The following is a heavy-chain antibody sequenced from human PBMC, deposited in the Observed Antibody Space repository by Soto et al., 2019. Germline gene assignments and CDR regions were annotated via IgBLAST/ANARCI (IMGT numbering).Heavy chain of an antibody. V-gene: IGHV1-18*01. J-gene: IGHJ4*02. CDR2: IYSKAGTI. Sequence: QVQLVQSGAEVQKPGASVKVSCKTSGYIFNNFGITWVRQAPGLGLEWLGWIYSKAGTINFAQKFQGRVTMTTDTSTSTAYMELRSLTFVASAVYFCARDIAFDIDCWGQGTGVTVS. CDR3: ARDIAFDIDC. D-gene: IGHD2-15*01. CDR1: GYIFNNFG.